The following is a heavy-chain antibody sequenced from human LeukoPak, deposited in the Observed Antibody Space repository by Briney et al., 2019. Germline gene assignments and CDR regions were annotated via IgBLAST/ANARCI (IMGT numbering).Heavy chain of an antibody. CDR2: ISGRGTT. V-gene: IGHV3-23*01. CDR3: AKDPMVRGSTYDY. CDR1: GFTFSIYA. Sequence: PGGSLRLSCAASGFTFSIYAMTWVRQAPGKGLEWVTDISGRGTTYYADSVKGRFTISRDNSKNTLYLQMNSLRAEDTAVYYCAKDPMVRGSTYDYWGQGTLVTVSS. D-gene: IGHD3-10*01. J-gene: IGHJ4*02.